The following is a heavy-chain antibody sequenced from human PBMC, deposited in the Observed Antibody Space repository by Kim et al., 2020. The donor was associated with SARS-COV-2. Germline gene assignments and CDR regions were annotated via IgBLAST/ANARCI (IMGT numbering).Heavy chain of an antibody. CDR3: AKDNDILTGYYYDAFDI. CDR1: GFTFSSYA. Sequence: GGSLRLSCAASGFTFSSYAMSWVRQAPGKGLEWVSAISGSGGSTYYADSVKGRFTISRDNSKNTLYLQMNSLRAEDTAVYYCAKDNDILTGYYYDAFDIWGQGTMVTVSS. J-gene: IGHJ3*02. CDR2: ISGSGGST. V-gene: IGHV3-23*01. D-gene: IGHD3-9*01.